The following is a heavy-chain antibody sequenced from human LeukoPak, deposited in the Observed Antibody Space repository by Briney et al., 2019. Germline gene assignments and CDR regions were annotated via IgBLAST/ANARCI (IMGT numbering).Heavy chain of an antibody. Sequence: GGSLRLSCTASGFTFEYYAMSWVRQAPGKGLEWVGFIRTKAYGGTTDYATSVKGRFTISRDDSKSIAYLQMDSLKTEDTAVYFCTRDPTVPGTPDFWVQGTLVTVSS. CDR2: IRTKAYGGTT. V-gene: IGHV3-49*04. CDR3: TRDPTVPGTPDF. CDR1: GFTFEYYA. D-gene: IGHD6-19*01. J-gene: IGHJ4*02.